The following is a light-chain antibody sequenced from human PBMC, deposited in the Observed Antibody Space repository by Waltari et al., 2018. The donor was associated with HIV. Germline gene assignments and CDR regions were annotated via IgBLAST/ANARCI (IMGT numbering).Light chain of an antibody. CDR1: NIGSKS. CDR2: HDC. J-gene: IGLJ3*02. CDR3: QVWDTLSEHRV. V-gene: IGLV3-21*02. Sequence: YELTQAPSVSVAPGQTARIICEGNNIGSKSVHWYQQKAGQAPTVVVHHDCDRPAEIPARFSGSNSENTATLTISGVEAGDEADYYCQVWDTLSEHRVFGAGTKLTVL.